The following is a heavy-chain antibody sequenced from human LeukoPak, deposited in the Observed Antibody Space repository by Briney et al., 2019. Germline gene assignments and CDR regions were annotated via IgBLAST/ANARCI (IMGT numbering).Heavy chain of an antibody. CDR1: GFTFSKTW. J-gene: IGHJ4*02. D-gene: IGHD3-3*01. CDR2: IKEDGSAE. Sequence: PGGSLRLSCAASGFTFSKTWMSWVRQTPEKGLEWVANIKEDGSAEYYVDSVKGRFNISRDNARNSLYLQMNSLRAEDTAIYYCAKDDGGYYWGQGILVTVSS. V-gene: IGHV3-7*04. CDR3: AKDDGGYY.